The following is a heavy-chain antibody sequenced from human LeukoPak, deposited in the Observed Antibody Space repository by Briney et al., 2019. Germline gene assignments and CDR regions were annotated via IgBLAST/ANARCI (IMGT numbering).Heavy chain of an antibody. CDR2: IYYSGST. D-gene: IGHD6-13*01. Sequence: SETLSLTCTVSGGSISSYYWGWIRQPPGKGLEWIGYIYYSGSTNYNPSLKSRVTISVDTSKNQFSLKLSSVTAADTAVYYCASEEVGPRQHLTYFDYWGQGTLVTVSS. CDR3: ASEEVGPRQHLTYFDY. J-gene: IGHJ4*02. V-gene: IGHV4-59*01. CDR1: GGSISSYY.